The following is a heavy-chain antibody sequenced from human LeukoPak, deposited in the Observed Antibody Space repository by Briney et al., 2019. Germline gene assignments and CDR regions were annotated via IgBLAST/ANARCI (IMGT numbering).Heavy chain of an antibody. V-gene: IGHV1-69*04. CDR3: ARLERDAYSESMAY. CDR1: GGTFSTYG. J-gene: IGHJ4*02. D-gene: IGHD4-4*01. Sequence: ASVKVSCKASGGTFSTYGLIWVRQAPGQGLEWMGRIIPILGISKYAQKFQGRVTISADKSTNTVYMELSSLRSEDTAVYYCARLERDAYSESMAYWGQGTLVTVSS. CDR2: IIPILGIS.